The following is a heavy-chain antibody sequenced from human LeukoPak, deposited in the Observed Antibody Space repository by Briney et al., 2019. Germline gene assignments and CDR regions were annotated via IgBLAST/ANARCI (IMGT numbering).Heavy chain of an antibody. J-gene: IGHJ4*02. V-gene: IGHV3-7*01. Sequence: PGGSLRLSCAASGFTFSSYSMNWVRQAPGKGLEWVANIKQDGSEKYYVDSVKGRFTISRDNAKNSLYLQMNSLRAEDTAVYYCARAFTAAGPFDYWGQGTLVTVSS. CDR1: GFTFSSYS. CDR2: IKQDGSEK. D-gene: IGHD6-13*01. CDR3: ARAFTAAGPFDY.